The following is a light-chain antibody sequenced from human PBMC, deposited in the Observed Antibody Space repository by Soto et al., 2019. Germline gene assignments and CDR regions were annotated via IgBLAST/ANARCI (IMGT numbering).Light chain of an antibody. Sequence: EIVLKEGPATTSASPGDGSTLSCRACQNIRTYLAWYQQKPGQAPRLLIYDASNMATGVPARFSGSGSGTDFTLTIGNLEPEDFAVYYCQQRSDWPITFGHGTRLEIK. CDR1: QNIRTY. CDR3: QQRSDWPIT. J-gene: IGKJ5*01. V-gene: IGKV3-11*01. CDR2: DAS.